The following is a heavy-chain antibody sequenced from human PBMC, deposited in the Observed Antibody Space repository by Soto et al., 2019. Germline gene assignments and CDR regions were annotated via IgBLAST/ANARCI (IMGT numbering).Heavy chain of an antibody. CDR1: GGSISSYY. CDR2: IYYSGST. J-gene: IGHJ4*02. CDR3: ARQRVPPLNFADY. Sequence: QVQLQESGPGLVKPSETLSLTCTVSGGSISSYYWSWIRQPPGKGLEWIGYIYYSGSTNYNPSLQSRVTISLDTSKNQFSLNLTSVTAADTAVYYCARQRVPPLNFADYWGQGTLVTVSS. D-gene: IGHD6-6*01. V-gene: IGHV4-59*01.